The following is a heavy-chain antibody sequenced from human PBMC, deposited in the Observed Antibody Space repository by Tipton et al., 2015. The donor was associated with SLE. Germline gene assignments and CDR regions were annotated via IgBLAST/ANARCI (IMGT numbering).Heavy chain of an antibody. CDR2: IRSKANSYAT. CDR3: TLRGDTAIGY. J-gene: IGHJ4*02. Sequence: SLRLSCAASGFTFSGSAMHWVRQASGKGLEWVGRIRSKANSYATAYAASVKGRFTISRDDSKNTAYLQMNSLKTEDTAVYYCTLRGDTAIGYWGQGTLVTVSS. V-gene: IGHV3-73*01. CDR1: GFTFSGSA. D-gene: IGHD5-18*01.